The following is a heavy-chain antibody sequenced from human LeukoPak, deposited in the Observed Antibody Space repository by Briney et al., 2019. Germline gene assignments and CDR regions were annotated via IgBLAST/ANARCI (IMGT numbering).Heavy chain of an antibody. V-gene: IGHV4-4*07. CDR3: ARDNIVVVAATKAYYFDY. CDR1: GGSISSYY. J-gene: IGHJ4*02. Sequence: SETLSLTCTVSGGSISSYYWSWIRQPAGKGLEWIGRIYTSGSTNYNPSLKSRVTMSVDTSKNQLSLKLSSVTAADTAVYYCARDNIVVVAATKAYYFDYWGQGTLVTVSS. D-gene: IGHD2-15*01. CDR2: IYTSGST.